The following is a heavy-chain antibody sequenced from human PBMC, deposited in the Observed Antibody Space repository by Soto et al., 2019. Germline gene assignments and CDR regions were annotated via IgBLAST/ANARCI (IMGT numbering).Heavy chain of an antibody. D-gene: IGHD3-10*01. Sequence: QLQLQESGPGLVKPSETLSLTCTVSGGSISSSSYYWGWIRQPPGKGLEWIGSIHYSGSTYYDSSRKSRVTISGDTSKNQCSLKLSSVTAADTAVYYCARRYGSGNLLSDWGQGTLVTVSS. CDR3: ARRYGSGNLLSD. J-gene: IGHJ4*02. V-gene: IGHV4-39*01. CDR1: GGSISSSSYY. CDR2: IHYSGST.